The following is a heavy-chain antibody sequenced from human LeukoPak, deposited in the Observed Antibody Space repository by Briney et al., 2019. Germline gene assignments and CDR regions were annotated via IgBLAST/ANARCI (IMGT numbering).Heavy chain of an antibody. CDR3: ANHNWAVPT. D-gene: IGHD1-20*01. CDR2: ISGSGGST. J-gene: IGHJ5*02. V-gene: IGHV3-23*01. CDR1: GFTFSSYA. Sequence: GGSLRLSCAASGFTFSSYAMNWVRQAPGKGLEWVSLISGSGGSTYYADSVKGRFTISRDNSKNTLYLQMNSLRAEDTAVYYCANHNWAVPTWGQGTLVTVSS.